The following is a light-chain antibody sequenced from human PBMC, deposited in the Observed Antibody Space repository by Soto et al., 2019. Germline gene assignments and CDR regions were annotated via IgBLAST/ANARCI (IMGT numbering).Light chain of an antibody. V-gene: IGLV2-11*01. Sequence: QSALTQPRSVSGSPGQSVTISCTGTSSDVGDYNYVSWYQQHPGKAPKLMIYDVTKRPSGVPDRFSGSKSGNTASLTISGLQAEDEADYYCSSYAGSARVVFGGGTKVTVL. J-gene: IGLJ2*01. CDR3: SSYAGSARVV. CDR1: SSDVGDYNY. CDR2: DVT.